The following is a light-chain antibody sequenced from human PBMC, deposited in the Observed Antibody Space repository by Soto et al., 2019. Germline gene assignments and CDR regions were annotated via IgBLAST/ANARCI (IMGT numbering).Light chain of an antibody. J-gene: IGKJ1*01. V-gene: IGKV3-15*01. CDR2: GAS. CDR1: QGVSNSY. Sequence: DIVCTPSPGTLSLSPGARATLSCRASQGVSNSYLAWYQRKPGQAPRLLIYGASTRATGIPARFSSSGSGTEFTLTISSLQSEEFAVYYCQQYNNWWTFGPGTKVDIK. CDR3: QQYNNWWT.